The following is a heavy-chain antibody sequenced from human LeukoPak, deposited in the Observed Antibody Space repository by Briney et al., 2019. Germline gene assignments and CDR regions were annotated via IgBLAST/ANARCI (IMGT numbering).Heavy chain of an antibody. V-gene: IGHV1-8*02. CDR2: MNPNSGNT. Sequence: ASVKVSCKASGGTFSSYAISWVRQATGQGLEWMGGMNPNSGNTGYAQKFQGRVTMTKNTSISTAYMELNSLRSEDTAVYYCARAASGSSDYWGQGTLVTVSS. J-gene: IGHJ4*02. D-gene: IGHD1-26*01. CDR3: ARAASGSSDY. CDR1: GGTFSSYA.